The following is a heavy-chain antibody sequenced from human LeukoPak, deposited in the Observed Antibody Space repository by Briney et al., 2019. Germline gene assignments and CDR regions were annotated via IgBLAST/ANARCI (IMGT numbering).Heavy chain of an antibody. D-gene: IGHD5-12*01. CDR2: IIPNSGGT. J-gene: IGHJ4*02. CDR1: GYTFSAHY. V-gene: IGHV1-2*07. CDR3: ARAFMSGYSDFDF. Sequence: APVRVSCKTSGYTFSAHYMHWVRQAPGQGLEWMGWIIPNSGGTSYAHNFQGRVTITRDTSISTVYMELNTLRSDDTAVYYCARAFMSGYSDFDFWGQGTLVTVSS.